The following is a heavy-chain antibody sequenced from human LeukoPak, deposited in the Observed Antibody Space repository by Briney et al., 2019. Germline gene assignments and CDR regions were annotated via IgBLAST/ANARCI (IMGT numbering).Heavy chain of an antibody. D-gene: IGHD4-17*01. CDR2: IGYDGSNK. V-gene: IGHV3-33*01. CDR3: ARDLPYGDYAFDY. Sequence: GRSLRLSCAASGFTFSSYGMRWVRQAPGKGREGVAVIGYDGSNKYYADSVKGRFTISRDNSKNTLYLQMNSLRAEDTAVYYCARDLPYGDYAFDYWGQGTLVTVSS. J-gene: IGHJ4*02. CDR1: GFTFSSYG.